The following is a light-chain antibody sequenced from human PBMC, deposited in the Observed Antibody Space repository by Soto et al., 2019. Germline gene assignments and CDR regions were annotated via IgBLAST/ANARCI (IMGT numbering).Light chain of an antibody. CDR1: QTLSSNY. V-gene: IGKV3-20*01. J-gene: IGKJ1*01. CDR2: GTS. Sequence: ELLLKQSPGTLSVSPGERPTLSGRASQTLSSNYLAWYQQKPGQAPSLLIYGTSSRATGIPDRFSGTGSGTDFPLTISRLAPADSAIYYYQQYVSWTYGQGTKVEIK. CDR3: QQYVSWT.